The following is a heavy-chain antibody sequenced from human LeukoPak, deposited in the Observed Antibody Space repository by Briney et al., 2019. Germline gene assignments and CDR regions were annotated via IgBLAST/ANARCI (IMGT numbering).Heavy chain of an antibody. V-gene: IGHV1-69-2*01. CDR3: GTLPWVVVPAAMGDY. CDR1: GYTLTDYY. Sequence: VKISCKVSGYTLTDYYMHWVQQAPGKGLEWMGLVDPEDGETIDAEKFQGRVTITADTSTDTAYMELSSLRSEDTALYYCGTLPWVVVPAAMGDYWGQGTLVTVSS. J-gene: IGHJ4*02. D-gene: IGHD2-2*01. CDR2: VDPEDGET.